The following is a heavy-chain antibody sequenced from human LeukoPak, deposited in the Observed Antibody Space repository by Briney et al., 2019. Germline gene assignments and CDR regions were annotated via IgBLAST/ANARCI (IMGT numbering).Heavy chain of an antibody. CDR2: IDAGGNYI. CDR1: GFTFSTDN. CDR3: ARDKGLAIRAYDI. V-gene: IGHV3-21*06. Sequence: GGSLRLSCVASGFTFSTDNMNWVRQAPGKGLDRVAFIDAGGNYIQYAGSVKGRFIISRDNAQNSLFLEVNSLRVEDTAVYYCARDKGLAIRAYDIWGQGTMVTVSS. J-gene: IGHJ3*02. D-gene: IGHD3-9*01.